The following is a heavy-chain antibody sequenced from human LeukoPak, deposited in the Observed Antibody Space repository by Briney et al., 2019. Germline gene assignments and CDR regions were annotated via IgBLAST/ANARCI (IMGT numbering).Heavy chain of an antibody. CDR3: ARDSKTGMVRGVIGPGWYFDL. Sequence: SETLSLTCTVSGGSISSSSHYWGWIRQPPGKGLEWIGRIYTSGSTNYNPSLKSRVTMSVDTSKNQFSLKLSSVTAADTAVYYCARDSKTGMVRGVIGPGWYFDLWGRGTLVTVSS. J-gene: IGHJ2*01. D-gene: IGHD3-10*01. V-gene: IGHV4-39*07. CDR1: GGSISSSSHY. CDR2: IYTSGST.